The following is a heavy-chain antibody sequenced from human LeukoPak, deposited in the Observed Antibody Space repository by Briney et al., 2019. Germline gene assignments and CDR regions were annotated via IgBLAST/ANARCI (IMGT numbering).Heavy chain of an antibody. Sequence: SSQTLSLTCTVSGVSISSGGYYWSWIRQHPGKGLEWTGYIYYSGSTYYNPSLKSRVTISVDTSKNQFSLKLSSVTAADTAVYYCARVGDGYGGNSKFDYWGQGTLVTVSS. V-gene: IGHV4-31*03. CDR1: GVSISSGGYY. CDR3: ARVGDGYGGNSKFDY. D-gene: IGHD4-23*01. J-gene: IGHJ4*02. CDR2: IYYSGST.